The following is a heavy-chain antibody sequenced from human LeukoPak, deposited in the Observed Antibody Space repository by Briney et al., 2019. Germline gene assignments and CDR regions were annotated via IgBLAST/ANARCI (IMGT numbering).Heavy chain of an antibody. D-gene: IGHD5-24*01. J-gene: IGHJ5*02. CDR1: GITVSSNY. Sequence: GGSLRLSCAASGITVSSNYMSWVRQAPGKGLEWVSVIYSGGSTYYADSVKGRFTISRDNSKNTLYLQINSLRAEDTAVYYCARGSRDGYGMFDPWGQGTLVTVSS. CDR2: IYSGGST. CDR3: ARGSRDGYGMFDP. V-gene: IGHV3-66*01.